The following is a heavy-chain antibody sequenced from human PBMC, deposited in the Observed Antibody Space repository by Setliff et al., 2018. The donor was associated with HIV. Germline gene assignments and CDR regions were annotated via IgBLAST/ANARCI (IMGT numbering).Heavy chain of an antibody. D-gene: IGHD5-12*01. J-gene: IGHJ6*03. CDR1: GFTFISYA. V-gene: IGHV3-23*01. Sequence: HLGGSLRLSCAASGFTFISYAMSWVRQPPGKGLEWVSSIVGGAGYTYYADSVKGRFTISRDNSENTLYLQMNSLRAEDTAVYYCARISVASRYNSDMDVWGKGTTVTVSS. CDR2: IVGGAGYT. CDR3: ARISVASRYNSDMDV.